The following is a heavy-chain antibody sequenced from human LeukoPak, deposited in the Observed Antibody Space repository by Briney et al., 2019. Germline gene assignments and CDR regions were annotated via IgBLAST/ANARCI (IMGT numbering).Heavy chain of an antibody. CDR2: FSGSGGST. D-gene: IGHD6-13*01. Sequence: GGSLRLSCAAAGFTFRTYAMSWVRQAPGVWRVWLSGFSGSGGSTYYADSVKGRFTISRDNSKNTLYLQMNSLRAEDTAVYYCAKESGYSSSWYGNYFDYWGQGTLVTVSS. V-gene: IGHV3-23*01. CDR1: GFTFRTYA. J-gene: IGHJ4*02. CDR3: AKESGYSSSWYGNYFDY.